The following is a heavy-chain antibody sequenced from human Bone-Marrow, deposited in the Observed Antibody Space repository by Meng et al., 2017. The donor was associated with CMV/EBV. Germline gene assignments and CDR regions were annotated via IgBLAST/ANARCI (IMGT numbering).Heavy chain of an antibody. CDR2: ISNDGSDK. J-gene: IGHJ4*02. CDR1: GFSFSSSV. D-gene: IGHD5-24*01. Sequence: GGSLRLSCTASGFSFSSSVMHWVRQSPGKGLEWLAAISNDGSDKFYADSVKGRFSISRDNSKNILYLQLTRLRGDDTGVYFCREIDEWGQGTQVSLL. CDR3: REIDE. V-gene: IGHV3-30*03.